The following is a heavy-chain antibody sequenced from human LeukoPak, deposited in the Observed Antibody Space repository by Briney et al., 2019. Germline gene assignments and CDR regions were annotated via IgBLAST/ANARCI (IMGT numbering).Heavy chain of an antibody. CDR2: IDDSGTT. D-gene: IGHD2-15*01. CDR3: GRDVHCRGGTCSTF. J-gene: IGHJ4*02. V-gene: IGHV4-59*01. CDR1: GGSISGYY. Sequence: SETLSLTCTVSGGSISGYYWTWIRQPPGKRLEWIGYIDDSGTTSYNSPLKSRVTISVDTSKNQFSLKLTSVTAADTALYYCGRDVHCRGGTCSTFWGRGTLVTVSS.